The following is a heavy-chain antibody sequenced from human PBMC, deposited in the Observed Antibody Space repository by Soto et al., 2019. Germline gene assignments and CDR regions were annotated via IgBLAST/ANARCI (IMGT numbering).Heavy chain of an antibody. V-gene: IGHV4-31*03. CDR1: GGSISSGGYY. CDR2: IYYSGST. J-gene: IGHJ1*01. D-gene: IGHD3-22*01. CDR3: ARGIYYYDSSGYRPASFQH. Sequence: SETLSLTCTVSGGSISSGGYYWSWIRQHPGKGLEWIGYIYYSGSTYYNPSLKRRVTISVDTSKNQFSLKLSSVTAADTAVYYWARGIYYYDSSGYRPASFQHWGQGTLVTVSS.